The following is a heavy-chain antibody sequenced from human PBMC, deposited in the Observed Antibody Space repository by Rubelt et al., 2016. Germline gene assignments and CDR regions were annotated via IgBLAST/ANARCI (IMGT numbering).Heavy chain of an antibody. Sequence: QLQLQESGPGLVKPSETLSLTCTVSGGSISSSSYYWGWIRQPPGKGPEWIGSIYNSGCTFCNPSLNVRVTISVGASKIQFSLKLGSVAAAGTAVYYFARGPTMIGVVGFDYWCQGTLVTVSS. CDR1: GGSISSSSYY. CDR3: ARGPTMIGVVGFDY. J-gene: IGHJ4*02. V-gene: IGHV4-39*07. CDR2: IYNSGCT. D-gene: IGHD3-22*01.